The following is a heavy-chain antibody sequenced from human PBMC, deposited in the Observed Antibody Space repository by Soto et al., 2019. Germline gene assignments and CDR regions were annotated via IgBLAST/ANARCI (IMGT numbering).Heavy chain of an antibody. D-gene: IGHD3-10*01. CDR2: IIPILDIT. CDR1: GGTFRSYI. J-gene: IGHJ4*02. Sequence: QVQLVQSGAEVKKPGSSVKVSCKASGGTFRSYIISWVRQAPGQGLEWMGRIIPILDITNYAQTFQGRVTITADKSTSTADMELSGLRSEDTAVYYCATAMVRGVHLGTSYYFDYWGQGTLVTVAS. V-gene: IGHV1-69*02. CDR3: ATAMVRGVHLGTSYYFDY.